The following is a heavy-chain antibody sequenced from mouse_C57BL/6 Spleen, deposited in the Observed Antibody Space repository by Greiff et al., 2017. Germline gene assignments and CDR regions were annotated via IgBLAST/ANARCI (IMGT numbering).Heavy chain of an antibody. CDR1: GYTFTSYW. CDR3: AHQATEAWFAY. CDR2: IYPGSGST. V-gene: IGHV1-55*01. Sequence: QVHVKQPGAELVKPGASVKMSCKASGYTFTSYWITWVKQRPGQGLEWIGDIYPGSGSTNYNEKFKSKATLTVDTSSSTAYMQLSSLTSEDSAVYYCAHQATEAWFAYWGQGTLVTVSA. D-gene: IGHD3-2*02. J-gene: IGHJ3*01.